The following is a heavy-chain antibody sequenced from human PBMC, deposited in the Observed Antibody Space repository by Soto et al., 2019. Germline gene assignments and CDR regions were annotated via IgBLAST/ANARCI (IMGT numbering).Heavy chain of an antibody. V-gene: IGHV3-53*01. CDR3: ATLRDARGTVGATSPLDP. D-gene: IGHD1-26*01. CDR2: HYSGGST. J-gene: IGHJ5*02. Sequence: GGSLRLSCAISGFSVSSNYLSWVRQAPGKGLEWVSVHYSGGSTYYADSVQGRFTISRDKSNNTLYLHMRSVRAEDTAVYFCATLRDARGTVGATSPLDPWGQGTQVTVSS. CDR1: GFSVSSNY.